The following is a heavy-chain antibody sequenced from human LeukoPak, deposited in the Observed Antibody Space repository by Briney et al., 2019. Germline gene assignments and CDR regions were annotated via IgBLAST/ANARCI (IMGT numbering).Heavy chain of an antibody. Sequence: GRSLRLSCAASGFTFSSYGMHWVRQAPGKGLEWVSSISSSSSYIYYADSVKGRFTISRDNAKNSLYLQMNSLRAEDTAVYYCASTSHSSSAYWGQGTLVTVSS. CDR1: GFTFSSYG. D-gene: IGHD6-6*01. CDR2: ISSSSSYI. J-gene: IGHJ4*02. CDR3: ASTSHSSSAY. V-gene: IGHV3-21*01.